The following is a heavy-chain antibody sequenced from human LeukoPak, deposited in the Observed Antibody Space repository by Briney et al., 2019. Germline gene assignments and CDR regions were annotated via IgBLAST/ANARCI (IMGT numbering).Heavy chain of an antibody. CDR2: ISSSSSTI. V-gene: IGHV3-48*01. J-gene: IGHJ4*02. Sequence: PGGSLRLSCAASGFTFSSYSMNWVRQAPGKGLEWVSYISSSSSTIYYADSVEGRFTISRDNAKNSLYLQMNSLRAEDTAVYYCARPDYGDYVDPFDYWGQGTLVTVSS. D-gene: IGHD4-17*01. CDR3: ARPDYGDYVDPFDY. CDR1: GFTFSSYS.